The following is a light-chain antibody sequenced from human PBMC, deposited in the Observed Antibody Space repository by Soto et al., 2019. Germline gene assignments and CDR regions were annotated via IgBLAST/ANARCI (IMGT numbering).Light chain of an antibody. V-gene: IGKV3-15*01. J-gene: IGKJ2*01. CDR3: QQYNNWPYT. Sequence: EIVMTQSPATLSVSPGERATVPCRASQSVRNNLAWYQQKPGQAPSLLIYGASTRATGIPARFSGSGYGTEFTLTISSLQSEDFAVYYCQQYNNWPYTFGQGTKVDIK. CDR2: GAS. CDR1: QSVRNN.